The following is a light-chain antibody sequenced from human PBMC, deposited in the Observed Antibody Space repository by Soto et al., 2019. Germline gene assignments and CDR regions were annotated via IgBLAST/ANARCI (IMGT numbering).Light chain of an antibody. CDR1: NSDVGGYKY. CDR3: SSFASSGTRV. J-gene: IGLJ2*01. Sequence: QSALTQPASVSGSPGQSITISCTGTNSDVGGYKYVSWYQQYPATAPKLIIYEVSSRPSGISNRFSGSKSGNTASLTISGLQAEDEADYYCSSFASSGTRVFGGGTQLTVL. V-gene: IGLV2-14*03. CDR2: EVS.